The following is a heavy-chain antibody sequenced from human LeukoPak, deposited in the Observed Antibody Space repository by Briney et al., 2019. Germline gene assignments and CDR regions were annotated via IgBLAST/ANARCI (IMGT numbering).Heavy chain of an antibody. CDR1: GGSTSSSSYY. V-gene: IGHV4-39*07. CDR2: IYHSGST. CDR3: ARDGIAVAGTAPFDY. D-gene: IGHD6-19*01. J-gene: IGHJ4*02. Sequence: SETLSLTCTVSGGSTSSSSYYWGWIRQPPGKGLEWIGSIYHSGSTYYNPSLKSRVTISVDTSKNQFSLKLSSVTAADTAVYYCARDGIAVAGTAPFDYWGQGTLVTVSS.